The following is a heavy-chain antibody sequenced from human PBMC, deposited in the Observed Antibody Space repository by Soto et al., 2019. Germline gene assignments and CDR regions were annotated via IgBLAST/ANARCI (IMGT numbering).Heavy chain of an antibody. CDR3: ASGSGGYSGLTNF. V-gene: IGHV1-8*01. Sequence: ASVKVSCKASGYTFTSYDINWVRQAAGQGLEWMGWMDPNSGNTGYAQKFQGRVTMTRDTSISTAYMELSSLRSEDTAVYYCASGSGGYSGLTNFWGQGTLVTVSS. CDR2: MDPNSGNT. D-gene: IGHD5-12*01. CDR1: GYTFTSYD. J-gene: IGHJ4*02.